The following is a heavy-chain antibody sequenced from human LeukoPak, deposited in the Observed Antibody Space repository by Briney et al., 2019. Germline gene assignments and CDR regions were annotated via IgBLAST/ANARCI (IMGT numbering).Heavy chain of an antibody. D-gene: IGHD2-15*01. J-gene: IGHJ4*02. CDR1: GGSISSYY. Sequence: EPSETLSLTCTASGGSISSYYWSWIRQPPGKGLEWIGDIYYSGSTNYNPSLKSRVTISVDTSKNQFSLKLSSVTAADTAVYYCARVRRGCSGGSCYLFDYWGQGTLVTVSS. CDR2: IYYSGST. CDR3: ARVRRGCSGGSCYLFDY. V-gene: IGHV4-59*01.